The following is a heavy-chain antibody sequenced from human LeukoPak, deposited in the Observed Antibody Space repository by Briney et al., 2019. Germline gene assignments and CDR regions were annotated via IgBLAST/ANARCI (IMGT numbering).Heavy chain of an antibody. Sequence: GGSLRLSCAASGFTVGGKRMNWVRQAPGKGLEWVSYISGSGDTIYYADSVKGRFTISRDNAKNSLYLQMNSLRAEDTAVYYCTRDRWGGDYTSRGMDVWGKGTTVTISS. V-gene: IGHV3-48*04. CDR2: ISGSGDTI. CDR1: GFTVGGKR. D-gene: IGHD4-17*01. J-gene: IGHJ6*04. CDR3: TRDRWGGDYTSRGMDV.